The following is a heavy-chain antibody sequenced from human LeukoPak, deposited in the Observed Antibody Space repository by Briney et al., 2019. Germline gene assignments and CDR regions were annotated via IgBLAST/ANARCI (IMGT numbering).Heavy chain of an antibody. Sequence: SETLSLTCSVSGGSISPYYWSWIRQPPGKGLEWIGYVSYSGNTNYNTSLESRVTISVDTSKNHFSLTLRSVTAADTAVYYCVRHIGRTTYDCWGQGTLVTVSS. D-gene: IGHD1-14*01. CDR1: GGSISPYY. CDR3: VRHIGRTTYDC. J-gene: IGHJ4*02. V-gene: IGHV4-59*08. CDR2: VSYSGNT.